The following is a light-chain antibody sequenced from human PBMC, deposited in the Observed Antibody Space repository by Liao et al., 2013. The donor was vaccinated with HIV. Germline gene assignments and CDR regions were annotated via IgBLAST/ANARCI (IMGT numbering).Light chain of an antibody. V-gene: IGLV3-21*01. CDR1: NIGAKS. CDR3: QAWDSSSYV. CDR2: SDT. J-gene: IGLJ1*01. Sequence: SYELTQPPSVLVAPGKTARITCGGNNIGAKSVHWYQQKPGQAPVLVIYSDTDRPSGIPERFSGSNSGNTATLTISGTQPMDEADYYCQAWDSSSYVFGTGTKVTVL.